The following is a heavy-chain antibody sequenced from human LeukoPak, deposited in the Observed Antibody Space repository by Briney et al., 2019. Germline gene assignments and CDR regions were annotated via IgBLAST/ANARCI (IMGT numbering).Heavy chain of an antibody. Sequence: PSETLSLTCAVYGGSFSGYYWSWIRQPPGKGLEWIGEINHSGSTNYNPSLKSRVTISVDTSKNQFSLKLSSVTAADTAVYYCARYTSNYYDSSGYYYGFDYWGQGTLVTVSS. V-gene: IGHV4-34*01. D-gene: IGHD3-22*01. J-gene: IGHJ4*02. CDR3: ARYTSNYYDSSGYYYGFDY. CDR1: GGSFSGYY. CDR2: INHSGST.